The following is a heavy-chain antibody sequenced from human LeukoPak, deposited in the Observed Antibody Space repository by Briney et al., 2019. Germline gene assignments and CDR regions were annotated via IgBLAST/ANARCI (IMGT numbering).Heavy chain of an antibody. J-gene: IGHJ5*02. CDR1: GFTFSSYE. CDR3: ARDGGDFWFDP. D-gene: IGHD3-16*01. V-gene: IGHV3-48*03. CDR2: ISSSSSTI. Sequence: AGGSLRLSCAASGFTFSSYEMNWVRQAPGKGLEWVSYISSSSSTIYYADSVKGRFTISRDNAKNSLYLQMNSLRAEDTAVYYCARDGGDFWFDPWGQGTLVTVSS.